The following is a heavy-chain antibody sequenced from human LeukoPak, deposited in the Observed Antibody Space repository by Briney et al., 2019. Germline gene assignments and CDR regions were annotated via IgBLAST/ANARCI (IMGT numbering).Heavy chain of an antibody. Sequence: TSETLSLTCTVSGGSISTSNYYWGWIRQPPGKGLEWIGNIFYSGSTYYSPSLRSRVTISIDTSKNQFSLRLNSVTAADTAMYYCAKSGGYGLIDYWGQGTRVTVSS. V-gene: IGHV4-39*01. D-gene: IGHD1-26*01. CDR1: GGSISTSNYY. CDR3: AKSGGYGLIDY. CDR2: IFYSGST. J-gene: IGHJ4*02.